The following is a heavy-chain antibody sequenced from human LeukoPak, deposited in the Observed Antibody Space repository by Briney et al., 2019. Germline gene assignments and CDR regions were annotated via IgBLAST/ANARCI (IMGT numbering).Heavy chain of an antibody. CDR1: GGSISSYY. V-gene: IGHV4-59*01. J-gene: IGHJ4*02. Sequence: SETLSLTCTVSGGSISSYYWSWIRQPPGKGLEWIGYIYYSGSTNYNPSLKSRVTISVDTSKNQFSLKLSSVTAADTAVYYCARDYGDYYLDCWGQGTLVTVSS. D-gene: IGHD4-17*01. CDR3: ARDYGDYYLDC. CDR2: IYYSGST.